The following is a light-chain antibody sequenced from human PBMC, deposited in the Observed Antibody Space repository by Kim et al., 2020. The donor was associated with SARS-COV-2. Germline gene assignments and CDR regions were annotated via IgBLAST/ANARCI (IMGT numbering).Light chain of an antibody. V-gene: IGLV3-1*01. CDR2: QNS. CDR1: KLWDNF. J-gene: IGLJ2*01. Sequence: SPAQPACITCAGDKLWDNFAGSYQMKPGQSHVLVIYQNSKRTSGIPERFAGSNSGNAATMTISGTQAMDEADYYWQAWDSSTAVVFGGGTQLTVL. CDR3: QAWDSSTAVV.